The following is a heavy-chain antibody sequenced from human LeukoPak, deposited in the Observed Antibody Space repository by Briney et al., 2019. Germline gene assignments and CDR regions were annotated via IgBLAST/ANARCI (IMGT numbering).Heavy chain of an antibody. V-gene: IGHV3-21*01. CDR2: ISNSSSYI. CDR3: ARGRAGGYCSSTSCPDLDY. J-gene: IGHJ4*02. Sequence: GGSLRLSCAASGFTFSSYSMNWVRQAPGKGLEWVSSISNSSSYIYYADSVKGRFTISRDNAKNSLYLQMNSLRAEDTAVYYCARGRAGGYCSSTSCPDLDYWGQGTLVTVSS. CDR1: GFTFSSYS. D-gene: IGHD2-2*01.